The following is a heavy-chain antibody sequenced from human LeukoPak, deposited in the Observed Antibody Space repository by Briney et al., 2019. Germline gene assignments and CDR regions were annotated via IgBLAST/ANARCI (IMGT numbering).Heavy chain of an antibody. CDR3: AKDRDRYNWNDSGGWFDP. D-gene: IGHD1-20*01. CDR2: VSGSGGST. V-gene: IGHV3-23*01. CDR1: GFTFSSYA. J-gene: IGHJ5*02. Sequence: GGSLRLSCVASGFTFSSYAMSWVRQVPGKGLEWVSSVSGSGGSTYYADSVKGRFTISRDNSKNTLYLQMNSLTAEDTAVYYCAKDRDRYNWNDSGGWFDPWGQGTLVSVSS.